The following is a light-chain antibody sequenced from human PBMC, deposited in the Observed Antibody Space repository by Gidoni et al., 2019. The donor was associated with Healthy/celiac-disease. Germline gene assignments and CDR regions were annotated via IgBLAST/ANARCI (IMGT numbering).Light chain of an antibody. J-gene: IGLJ2*01. V-gene: IGLV1-47*01. CDR3: AAWDDSLSGLVV. CDR2: RNN. Sequence: QSVLTQPPSASGTPRQRVTISCSGSSSNIGSNYVYWYQQLPGTAPKLLIYRNNQRPSGVPVRFSGSKSGTSASLAISGLRSEDEADYYCAAWDDSLSGLVVFGGGTKLTVL. CDR1: SSNIGSNY.